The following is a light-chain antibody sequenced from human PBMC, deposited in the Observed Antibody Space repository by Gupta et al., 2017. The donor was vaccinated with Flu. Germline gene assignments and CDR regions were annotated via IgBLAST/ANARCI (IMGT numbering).Light chain of an antibody. CDR2: EVT. CDR1: SSDIGGYNF. J-gene: IGLJ2*01. CDR3: SSYSGSNNKVL. V-gene: IGLV2-8*01. Sequence: QSALTQPPSASGSPGQSVTISCTGTSSDIGGYNFVSWYQQHPGKAPKLMIYEVTKRPSGVPDRFSGSKSGNTASLTVSGLQSEDEADYYCSSYSGSNNKVLFGGGTKLTAL.